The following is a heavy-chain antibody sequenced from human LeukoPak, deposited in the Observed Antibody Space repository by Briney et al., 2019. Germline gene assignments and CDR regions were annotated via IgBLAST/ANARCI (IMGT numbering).Heavy chain of an antibody. Sequence: GGSLRLSCAASGFTFSNCEMNWVRQAPGKGLEWVSYISSSGGTMYYADSVKGRFTISRDNAKNSLYLQMNSLRAEDTAVYYCARVAYCAGDCHHMDSWGQGTLVTVSS. CDR2: ISSSGGTM. J-gene: IGHJ4*02. CDR3: ARVAYCAGDCHHMDS. D-gene: IGHD2-21*02. V-gene: IGHV3-48*03. CDR1: GFTFSNCE.